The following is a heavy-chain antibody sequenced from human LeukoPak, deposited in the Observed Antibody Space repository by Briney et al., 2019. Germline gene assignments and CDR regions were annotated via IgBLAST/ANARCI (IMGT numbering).Heavy chain of an antibody. D-gene: IGHD6-19*01. CDR3: AAGQKWLVYDY. V-gene: IGHV4-34*01. Sequence: SETLSLTCAVYGGSFSGYYWSWIRQPPGKGLEWIGEINHSGSTNYNPSLKSRVTISVDTSKNQFSLKLNSVTAADTAVYYCAAGQKWLVYDYWGQGILVTVSS. J-gene: IGHJ4*02. CDR2: INHSGST. CDR1: GGSFSGYY.